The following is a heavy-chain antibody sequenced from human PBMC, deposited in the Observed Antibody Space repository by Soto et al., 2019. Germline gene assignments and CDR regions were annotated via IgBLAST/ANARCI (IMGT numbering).Heavy chain of an antibody. CDR1: GFTFSSYW. CDR3: ARRATSSATGSWYFDL. Sequence: EVQLVESGGDLVQPGGSLRLSCAASGFTFSSYWMHWVRQAPGKGLVWVSRIKSDGSSTNYADSVKGRFTISRDNAKNTLYLQMNSLRAEDTAVYYCARRATSSATGSWYFDLWGRGTLVTVSS. CDR2: IKSDGSST. J-gene: IGHJ2*01. V-gene: IGHV3-74*01. D-gene: IGHD4-17*01.